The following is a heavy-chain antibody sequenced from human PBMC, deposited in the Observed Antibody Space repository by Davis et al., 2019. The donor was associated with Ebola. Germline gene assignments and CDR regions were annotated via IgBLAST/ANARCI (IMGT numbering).Heavy chain of an antibody. CDR2: IYYSGST. V-gene: IGHV4-30-4*08. CDR1: AGSISSSSYY. J-gene: IGHJ6*02. D-gene: IGHD2-2*02. CDR3: ARGEVRYCSSTSCYNYGMDV. Sequence: SETLSLTCTVSAGSISSSSYYWGWIRQPPGKGLEWFGYIYYSGSTYYNPSLKSRVTISVDTSKNQFSLKLSSVTAADTAVYYCARGEVRYCSSTSCYNYGMDVWGQGTTVTVSS.